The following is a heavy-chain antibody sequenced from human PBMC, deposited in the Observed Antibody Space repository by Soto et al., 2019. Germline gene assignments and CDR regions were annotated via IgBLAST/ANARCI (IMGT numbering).Heavy chain of an antibody. Sequence: GSLRLSCAASGFTFSSYSMNWVRQAPGKGLEWVSSISSSSSYIYYADSVKGRFTISRDNAKNSLYLQMNSLRAEDTAVYYCAGHIAAGKFDYWGQGTLVTVSS. CDR2: ISSSSSYI. V-gene: IGHV3-21*01. CDR1: GFTFSSYS. CDR3: AGHIAAGKFDY. J-gene: IGHJ4*02. D-gene: IGHD6-13*01.